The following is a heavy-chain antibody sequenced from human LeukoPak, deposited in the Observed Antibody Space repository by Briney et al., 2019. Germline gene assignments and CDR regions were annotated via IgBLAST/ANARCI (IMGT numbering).Heavy chain of an antibody. J-gene: IGHJ6*03. Sequence: ASVKVSCKVSGYTLTELSMHWVRQAPGKGLEWMGGFDPEDGETIYAQKLQGRVTMTTDTSTSTAYMELRSLRSDDTAVYYCARLYSSSENYYYYMDVWGKGTTVTVSS. CDR3: ARLYSSSENYYYYMDV. D-gene: IGHD6-13*01. CDR2: FDPEDGET. CDR1: GYTLTELS. V-gene: IGHV1-24*01.